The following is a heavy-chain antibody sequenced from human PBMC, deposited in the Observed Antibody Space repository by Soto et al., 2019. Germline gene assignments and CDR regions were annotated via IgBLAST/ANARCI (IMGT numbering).Heavy chain of an antibody. CDR1: GYTFTSYG. J-gene: IGHJ4*02. CDR3: ARFHGGGYYSYYFDY. V-gene: IGHV1-18*01. CDR2: ISAYNGNT. Sequence: ASVKVSCKASGYTFTSYGISCVRQAPGQGLEWMGWISAYNGNTNYAQKLQGTVTMTTDTSTSTAYMELRSLRSDDTAVYYCARFHGGGYYSYYFDYWGQGTLVTVSS. D-gene: IGHD3-22*01.